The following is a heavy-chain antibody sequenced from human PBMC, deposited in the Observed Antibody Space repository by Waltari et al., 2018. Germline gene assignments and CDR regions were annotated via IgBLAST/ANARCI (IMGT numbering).Heavy chain of an antibody. CDR1: GFFFGGYA. CDR2: ISGGGGVT. D-gene: IGHD1-26*01. CDR3: ARMDSGTYTAHFEW. J-gene: IGHJ4*02. V-gene: IGHV3-23*04. Sequence: VQLVESGGDLVQPGGSLRLSCSASGFFFGGYAMSWVRQAPGQGLEWVAGISGGGGVTYYVDSVKGRFTVSRDNPNNKVYLQMNSLGVEDSAMYYCARMDSGTYTAHFEWWGQGTLVTVSS.